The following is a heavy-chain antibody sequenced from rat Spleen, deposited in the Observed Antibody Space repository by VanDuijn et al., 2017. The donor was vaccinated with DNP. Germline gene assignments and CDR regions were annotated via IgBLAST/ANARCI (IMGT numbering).Heavy chain of an antibody. CDR3: TRAFGLVPFDY. CDR2: ISSGGGT. V-gene: IGHV2S8*01. Sequence: QVQMKETGPGLVQTTQTLSVTCTVSGFSLTSSGISWVRQPPGKGLEWIAAISSGGGTYYNSALKSRLSISRDTSKSQVFLKMNSLQTEDTAIYFCTRAFGLVPFDYWGQGVMVTVSS. D-gene: IGHD4-2*01. J-gene: IGHJ2*01. CDR1: GFSLTSSG.